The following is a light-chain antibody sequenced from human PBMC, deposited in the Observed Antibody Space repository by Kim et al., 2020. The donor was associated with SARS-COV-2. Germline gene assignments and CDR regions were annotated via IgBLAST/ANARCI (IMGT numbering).Light chain of an antibody. CDR2: GAS. V-gene: IGKV3-20*01. CDR1: QSVSSNY. CDR3: QQYSRSPLFT. J-gene: IGKJ3*01. Sequence: EIVLTQSPGTLSFSPGERATLSCRASQSVSSNYLAWYQQKPGQAPRLLIYGASSRATGIPDRFSGSGSGTDFTLTITRLEPEDFAVYFCQQYSRSPLFTFGPGTKVDIK.